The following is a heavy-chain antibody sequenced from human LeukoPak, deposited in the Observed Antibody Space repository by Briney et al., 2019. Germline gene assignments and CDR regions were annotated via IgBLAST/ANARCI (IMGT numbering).Heavy chain of an antibody. CDR3: ARHGGNYPGDYFDY. J-gene: IGHJ4*02. D-gene: IGHD1-26*01. Sequence: SGTLSLTCTVSGGSISSSSYYWGWIRQPPGKGLEWIGSIYYSGSTYNNPSLKSRVTISVDTSKNQFSLKLSSVTAADTAVYYCARHGGNYPGDYFDYWGQGTLVTVSS. CDR2: IYYSGST. V-gene: IGHV4-39*01. CDR1: GGSISSSSYY.